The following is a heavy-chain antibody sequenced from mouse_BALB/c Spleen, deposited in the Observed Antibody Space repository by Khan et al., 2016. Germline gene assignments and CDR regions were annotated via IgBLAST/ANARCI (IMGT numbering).Heavy chain of an antibody. J-gene: IGHJ1*01. Sequence: EVQLQESGPGLVKPSQSLSLTCTVTGYSITSDYAWNWIRQLPGNKLEWMGYIRYSGSTTYNPSLKSRISITRDTSKNQFFLQLNFVTTEDTATYYCTRSPTATRYFDVWGAGTTVTVSS. CDR3: TRSPTATRYFDV. V-gene: IGHV3-2*02. CDR2: IRYSGST. D-gene: IGHD1-2*01. CDR1: GYSITSDYA.